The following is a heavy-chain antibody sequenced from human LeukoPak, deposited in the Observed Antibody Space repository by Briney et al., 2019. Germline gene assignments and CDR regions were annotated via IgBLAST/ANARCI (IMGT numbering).Heavy chain of an antibody. Sequence: ASVKVSCKASGYTFTSYGISWVRQAPGQGLEWMGWISAYNGNTNYAQKLQGRVTMTTDTSTSTAYMELRSLRSDDTAVYYCAREERCYDILTGYYYYFDYWGQGTLVTVSS. CDR1: GYTFTSYG. CDR2: ISAYNGNT. J-gene: IGHJ4*02. CDR3: AREERCYDILTGYYYYFDY. V-gene: IGHV1-18*01. D-gene: IGHD3-9*01.